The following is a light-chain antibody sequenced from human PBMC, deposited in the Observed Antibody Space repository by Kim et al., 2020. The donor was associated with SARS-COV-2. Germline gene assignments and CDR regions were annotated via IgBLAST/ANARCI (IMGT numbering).Light chain of an antibody. CDR1: KLGDKY. CDR3: QAWDSSTGV. V-gene: IGLV3-1*01. J-gene: IGLJ7*01. Sequence: GSPGQTASITCSGDKLGDKYACWYQQKPGQSPVLVIYQDSKRPSGIPGRFSGSNSGNTATLTISGTQAMDEADYYCQAWDSSTGVFGGGTQLTVL. CDR2: QDS.